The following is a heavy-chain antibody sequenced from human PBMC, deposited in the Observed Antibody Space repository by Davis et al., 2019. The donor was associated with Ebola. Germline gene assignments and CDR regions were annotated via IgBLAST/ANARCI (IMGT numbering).Heavy chain of an antibody. Sequence: GESLKISCAASGFTFSSYSMHWVRQASGKGLEWVGRIRSKANSYATAYAASVKGRFTISRDDSKNTAYLQMNSLKTEDTAVYYCTPTSTRYGMDVWGQGTTVTVSS. J-gene: IGHJ6*02. D-gene: IGHD2-2*01. CDR2: IRSKANSYAT. V-gene: IGHV3-73*01. CDR3: TPTSTRYGMDV. CDR1: GFTFSSYS.